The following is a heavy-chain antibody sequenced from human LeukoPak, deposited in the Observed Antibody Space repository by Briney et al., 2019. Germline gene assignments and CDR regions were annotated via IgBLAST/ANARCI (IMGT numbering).Heavy chain of an antibody. CDR3: ASGTAYYGSGSSIDY. CDR1: GFPFSNCW. J-gene: IGHJ4*02. D-gene: IGHD3-10*01. V-gene: IGHV3-7*01. Sequence: GGSLRLSCAASGFPFSNCWMTCVRGAPGKGREGVGNMKQDDNERFYVDSVRGRFTISRDNAKNLLYLQMYSLRAEDTAMYYCASGTAYYGSGSSIDYWGQGTLVTVAS. CDR2: MKQDDNER.